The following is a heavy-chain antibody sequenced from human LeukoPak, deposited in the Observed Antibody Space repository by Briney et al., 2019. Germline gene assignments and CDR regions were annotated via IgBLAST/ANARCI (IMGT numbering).Heavy chain of an antibody. CDR2: IYYSGST. CDR1: GGSISSSSYY. D-gene: IGHD4-23*01. V-gene: IGHV4-39*07. J-gene: IGHJ4*02. CDR3: ARYRDYGGNTAFDY. Sequence: PSETLSLTCTVSGGSISSSSYYWGWIRQPPGKGLEWIGSIYYSGSTYYNPSLKSRVTISVDTSKNQFSLKLSSVTAADTAVYYCARYRDYGGNTAFDYWGQGTLVTVSS.